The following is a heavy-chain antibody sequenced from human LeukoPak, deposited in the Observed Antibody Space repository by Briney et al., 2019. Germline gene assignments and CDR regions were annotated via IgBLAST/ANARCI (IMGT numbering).Heavy chain of an antibody. CDR1: GFTFSNYW. CDR2: ISTDGSTT. V-gene: IGHV3-74*01. J-gene: IGHJ4*02. Sequence: PGGALRLFCAASGFTFSNYWMHWVRQAPGKGLVWVSRISTDGSTTSYADSVEGRFTISRDNAKNTLFLQMNSLRAEDTALYYCARSTYSGSQSSFWGQGALVTVSS. CDR3: ARSTYSGSQSSF. D-gene: IGHD1-26*01.